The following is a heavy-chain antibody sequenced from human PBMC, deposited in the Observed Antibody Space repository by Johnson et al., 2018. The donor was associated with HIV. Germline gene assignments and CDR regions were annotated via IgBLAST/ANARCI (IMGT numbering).Heavy chain of an antibody. CDR3: ARDPYGSGPYFAFDI. D-gene: IGHD3-10*01. J-gene: IGHJ3*02. CDR2: IKSKTDGGTT. V-gene: IGHV3-15*01. CDR1: GFTFSNAW. Sequence: VQLVESGGGLVKPGGSLRLSCAASGFTFSNAWMSWVRQAPGKGLEWVGRIKSKTDGGTTDYAAPVQGRFTISRDNSKNTLYLQMNSLRAEDTAVYYCARDPYGSGPYFAFDIWGQGTMVTVSS.